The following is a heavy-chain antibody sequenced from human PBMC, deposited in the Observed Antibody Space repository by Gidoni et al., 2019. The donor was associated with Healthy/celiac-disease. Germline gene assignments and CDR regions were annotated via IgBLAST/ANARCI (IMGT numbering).Heavy chain of an antibody. J-gene: IGHJ4*02. D-gene: IGHD5-12*01. CDR1: GFTFSSYS. V-gene: IGHV3-48*01. Sequence: EVQLVESGGGLVQPGGSLRSSCAASGFTFSSYSMNWVRQAPGKGLEWVSYISSSSSTIYYADSVKGRFTISRANAKNSLYLQMNSLRAEDTAVYYCARYRFGDIVATTDYFDYWGQGTLVTVSS. CDR2: ISSSSSTI. CDR3: ARYRFGDIVATTDYFDY.